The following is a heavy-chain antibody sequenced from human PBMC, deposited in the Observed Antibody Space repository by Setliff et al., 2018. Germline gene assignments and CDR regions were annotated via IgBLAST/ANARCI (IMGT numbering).Heavy chain of an antibody. V-gene: IGHV1-2*02. CDR2: ISLYDGHT. Sequence: ASVKVSCKASGYTFTGPYMHWVRQAPGQGLEWMGFISLYDGHTNYAQNFQGRLTVTTDTSTSTAYMELSSLRFDDTAVYYCARGNPAERYEYWGQGTLVTVSS. CDR3: ARGNPAERYEY. J-gene: IGHJ1*01. CDR1: GYTFTGPY. D-gene: IGHD5-12*01.